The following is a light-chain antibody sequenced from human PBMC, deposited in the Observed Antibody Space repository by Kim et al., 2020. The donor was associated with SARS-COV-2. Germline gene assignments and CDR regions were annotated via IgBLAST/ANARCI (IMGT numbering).Light chain of an antibody. Sequence: ASVGDRVTVTCRASQSINNYLDWYQQKPGKAPKPLIYAASTLQSGVPSRFSGSGSGTDFTLTISSLQPEDFATYYCQQYKSYPCTFGQGTKVDIK. J-gene: IGKJ1*01. CDR2: AAS. V-gene: IGKV1-16*01. CDR1: QSINNY. CDR3: QQYKSYPCT.